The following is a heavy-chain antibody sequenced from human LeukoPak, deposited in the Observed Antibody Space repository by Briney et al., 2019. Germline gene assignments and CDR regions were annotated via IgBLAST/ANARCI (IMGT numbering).Heavy chain of an antibody. V-gene: IGHV3-15*01. CDR1: GFTFSNAW. D-gene: IGHD3-16*01. J-gene: IGHJ4*02. CDR3: AKGKRDYDY. Sequence: GGSLRLSCAASGFTFSNAWMSWVRQAPGKGLEWVGRIKSKTDGGTTDYAAPVKGRFTISRDDSKNTLYLQMNSLRAEDTAVYYCAKGKRDYDYWGQGTLVTVSS. CDR2: IKSKTDGGTT.